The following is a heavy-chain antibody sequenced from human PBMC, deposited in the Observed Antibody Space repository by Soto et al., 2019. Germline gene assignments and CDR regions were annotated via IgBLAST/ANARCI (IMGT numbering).Heavy chain of an antibody. D-gene: IGHD1-1*01. V-gene: IGHV1-8*01. CDR2: MNPNSGNT. CDR3: ARGRRERAEDDYYYYMDV. Sequence: GASVKVSCKASGYTFTSYDIKWVRQATGQGLEWMGWMNPNSGNTGYAQKFQGRVTMTRNTSISTAYMELSSLRSEDTAVYYCARGRRERAEDDYYYYMDVWGKGTTVTVSS. CDR1: GYTFTSYD. J-gene: IGHJ6*03.